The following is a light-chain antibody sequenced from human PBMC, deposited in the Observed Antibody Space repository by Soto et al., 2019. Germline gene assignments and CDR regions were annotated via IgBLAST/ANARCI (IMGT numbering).Light chain of an antibody. V-gene: IGLV3-21*04. J-gene: IGLJ1*01. CDR2: YDS. CDR1: NIGSKS. Sequence: SYELTQPPSVSVAPGKTARITCGGNNIGSKSVHWYQQKPGQAPVLVIYYDSDRPSGIPERFSGSNSGNTATLTISRVEDGDEADYYCQVWDSSSDHYVFGTGTQLTVL. CDR3: QVWDSSSDHYV.